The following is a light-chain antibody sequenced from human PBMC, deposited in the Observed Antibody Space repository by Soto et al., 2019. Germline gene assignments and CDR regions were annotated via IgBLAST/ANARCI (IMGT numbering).Light chain of an antibody. V-gene: IGKV1-9*01. CDR2: GAS. Sequence: DIQLTQSPSFLSASVGDRVTVTCRSSQDISSYLAWYQQKPGKAPKVLIYGASTLQSGVPPRFGGSGSGTAFTLTISSLQPEDFATYYCQQFHSYPITFGAGTKVEIK. J-gene: IGKJ4*01. CDR1: QDISSY. CDR3: QQFHSYPIT.